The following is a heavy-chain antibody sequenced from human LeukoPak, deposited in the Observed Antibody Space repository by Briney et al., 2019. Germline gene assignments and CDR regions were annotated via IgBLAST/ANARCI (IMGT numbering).Heavy chain of an antibody. CDR2: IRYGGSNK. Sequence: PGGSLRLSCAASGFTFSSYGMHWVRQAPGKGLEWVAFIRYGGSNKYFADSVKGRFTISRDNSKNTLFLQMNSLRAEDTAVYYCAKDTHIGYGDPSALYDYWGQGTLVTVSS. CDR1: GFTFSSYG. CDR3: AKDTHIGYGDPSALYDY. J-gene: IGHJ4*02. V-gene: IGHV3-30*02. D-gene: IGHD4-17*01.